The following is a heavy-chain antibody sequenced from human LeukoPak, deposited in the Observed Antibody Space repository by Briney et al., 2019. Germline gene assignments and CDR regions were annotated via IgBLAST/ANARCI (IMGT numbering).Heavy chain of an antibody. D-gene: IGHD4-17*01. V-gene: IGHV4-39*07. CDR2: IYYSGST. CDR3: ARFWGYGDYGDY. Sequence: SETLSLTCTVSGGSISSSSYYWGWIRQPPGKGLEWIGSIYYSGSTNYNPSLKSRVTISVDTSKNQFSLKLSSVTAADTAVYYCARFWGYGDYGDYWGQGTLVTVSS. CDR1: GGSISSSSYY. J-gene: IGHJ4*02.